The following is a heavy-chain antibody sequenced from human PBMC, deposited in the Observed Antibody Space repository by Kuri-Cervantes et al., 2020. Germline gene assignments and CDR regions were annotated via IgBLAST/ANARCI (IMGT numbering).Heavy chain of an antibody. Sequence: SVKVSCKASGGTFSSYAISWVRQAPGQGLEWMGGIIPIFSTANYAQKFQGRVTITADESTSTAYMELSSLRSEDTAVYYCARDIPGQWLVFELWGQGTLVTVSS. D-gene: IGHD6-19*01. CDR1: GGTFSSYA. V-gene: IGHV1-69*13. CDR2: IIPIFSTA. J-gene: IGHJ4*02. CDR3: ARDIPGQWLVFEL.